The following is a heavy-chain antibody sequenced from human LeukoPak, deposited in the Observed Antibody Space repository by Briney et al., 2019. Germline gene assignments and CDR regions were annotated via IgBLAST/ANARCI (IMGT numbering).Heavy chain of an antibody. V-gene: IGHV1-2*02. CDR3: ARVGTDIVVVPAAMPLDY. Sequence: ASVKVSCKASGYTFTGYYMHWVRQAPGQGLEWTGWINPNSGGTNYAQKFQGRVTMTRDTSISTAYMELSRLRSDDTAVYYCARVGTDIVVVPAAMPLDYWGQGTLVTVSS. CDR1: GYTFTGYY. D-gene: IGHD2-2*01. CDR2: INPNSGGT. J-gene: IGHJ4*02.